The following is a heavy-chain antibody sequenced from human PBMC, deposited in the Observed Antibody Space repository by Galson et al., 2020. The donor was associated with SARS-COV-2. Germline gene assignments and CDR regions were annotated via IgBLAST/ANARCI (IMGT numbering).Heavy chain of an antibody. CDR1: GYTFTSYY. Sequence: GESLKISCKASGYTFTSYYIHWVRQAPGQGLEWMGIINPSGGGTTYAQKFQGRVTMTRDTSTSTVYMELSSLRSEDTAVYYCARDSQGGNDYNYSLFWGQGTLVTVSS. V-gene: IGHV1-46*01. CDR3: ARDSQGGNDYNYSLF. D-gene: IGHD4-4*01. CDR2: INPSGGGT. J-gene: IGHJ4*02.